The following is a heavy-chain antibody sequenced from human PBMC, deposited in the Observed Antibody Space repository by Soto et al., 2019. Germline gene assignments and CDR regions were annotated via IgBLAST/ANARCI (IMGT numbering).Heavy chain of an antibody. CDR3: ARALNYDSSGYYLNGVLDFDY. Sequence: PGGSLRLSCAASGFTFSSYSMNWVRQAPGKGLEWVSYISSSSSTIYYADSVKGRFTISRDNAKNSLYLQMNSLRAEDTAVYYCARALNYDSSGYYLNGVLDFDYWGQGT. CDR2: ISSSSSTI. J-gene: IGHJ4*02. CDR1: GFTFSSYS. V-gene: IGHV3-48*01. D-gene: IGHD3-22*01.